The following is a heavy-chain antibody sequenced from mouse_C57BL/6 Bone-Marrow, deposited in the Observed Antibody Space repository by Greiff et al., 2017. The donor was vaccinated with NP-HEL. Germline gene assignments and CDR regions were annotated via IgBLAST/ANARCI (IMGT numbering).Heavy chain of an antibody. Sequence: EVKVEESGGGLVKPGGSLKLSCAASGFTFSSYAMSWVRQTPEKRLEWVATISDGGSYTYYPDNVKGRFTITRDNAKDNLYLRMSHLKSEDTAMYYCARDSDYDVPYFDYWGQGTTLTVSS. D-gene: IGHD2-4*01. CDR3: ARDSDYDVPYFDY. CDR1: GFTFSSYA. J-gene: IGHJ2*01. CDR2: ISDGGSYT. V-gene: IGHV5-4*01.